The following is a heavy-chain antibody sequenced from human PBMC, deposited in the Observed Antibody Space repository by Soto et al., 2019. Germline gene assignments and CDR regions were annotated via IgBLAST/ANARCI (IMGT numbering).Heavy chain of an antibody. V-gene: IGHV4-59*08. CDR1: GGSISSYY. J-gene: IGHJ6*03. D-gene: IGHD2-2*01. Sequence: SETLSLTCTVSGGSISSYYWSWIRQPPGKGLERIGYIYYSGSTNYNPSLKSRVTISVDTSKNQFSLKLSSVTAADTAVYYCARYCSSTSCLNYYYYMDVWGKGTTVTVSS. CDR2: IYYSGST. CDR3: ARYCSSTSCLNYYYYMDV.